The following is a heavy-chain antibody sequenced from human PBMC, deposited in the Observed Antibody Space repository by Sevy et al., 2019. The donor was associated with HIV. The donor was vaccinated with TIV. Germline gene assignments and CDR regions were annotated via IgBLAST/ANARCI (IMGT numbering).Heavy chain of an antibody. CDR1: GFTFNGYG. CDR3: AKGLHYGSGSYYGGTDY. J-gene: IGHJ4*02. CDR2: ILYDGSNE. D-gene: IGHD3-10*01. V-gene: IGHV3-30*18. Sequence: GGSLRLSCAAPGFTFNGYGMHWVRQAPGKGLEWVAVILYDGSNEYYADSVKGRFTISRDNSKNTVYLQMNRLRTEDTAVYYCAKGLHYGSGSYYGGTDYWGQGTLVTVSS.